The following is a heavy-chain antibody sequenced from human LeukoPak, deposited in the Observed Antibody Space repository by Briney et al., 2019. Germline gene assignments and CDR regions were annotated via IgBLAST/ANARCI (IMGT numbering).Heavy chain of an antibody. CDR1: GGTFSSYA. Sequence: SVKVSCKASGGTFSSYAISWVRQAPGQGLEWMGRIIPILGIANYAQKFQGRVTITADKSTSTAYMELSSLRSEDTAVYYCARGFRYYDSSGYSTGGDDAFDIWGQGTMVTISS. V-gene: IGHV1-69*04. J-gene: IGHJ3*02. CDR3: ARGFRYYDSSGYSTGGDDAFDI. D-gene: IGHD3-22*01. CDR2: IIPILGIA.